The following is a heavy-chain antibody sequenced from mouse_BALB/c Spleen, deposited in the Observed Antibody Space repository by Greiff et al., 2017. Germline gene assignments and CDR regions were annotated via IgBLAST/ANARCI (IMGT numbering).Heavy chain of an antibody. J-gene: IGHJ2*01. V-gene: IGHV5-4*02. D-gene: IGHD2-3*01. CDR2: ISDGGSYT. Sequence: EVKLVESGGGLVKPGGSLKLSCAASGFTFSDYYMYWVRQTPEKRLEWVATISDGGSYTYYPDSVKGRFTISRDNAKNNLYLQMSSLKSEDTAMYYCARDGRLLRPSYYFDYWGQGTTLTVSS. CDR3: ARDGRLLRPSYYFDY. CDR1: GFTFSDYY.